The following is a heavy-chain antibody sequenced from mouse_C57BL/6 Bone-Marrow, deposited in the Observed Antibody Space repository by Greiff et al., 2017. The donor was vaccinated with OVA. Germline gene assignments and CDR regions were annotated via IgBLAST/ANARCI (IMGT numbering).Heavy chain of an antibody. J-gene: IGHJ4*01. D-gene: IGHD1-1*01. Sequence: QVQLQQSGAELVRPGASVKLSCKASGYTFTDYYINWVKQRPGQGLEWIARIYPGSGNTYYNEKFKGKATLTAEKSSSTAYMQLSSLTSEDSAVYFCARCFDYGSSYDAMDYWGQGTSVTVSS. CDR2: IYPGSGNT. V-gene: IGHV1-76*01. CDR1: GYTFTDYY. CDR3: ARCFDYGSSYDAMDY.